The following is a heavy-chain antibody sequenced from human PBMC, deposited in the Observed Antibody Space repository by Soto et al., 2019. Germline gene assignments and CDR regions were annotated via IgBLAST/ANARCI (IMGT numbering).Heavy chain of an antibody. Sequence: ASVKVSCKVSGYTLTELSMHWVRQAPGKELEWMGGFDPEDGETIYAQRFQGRVTMTEDTSTDSAYMELSSLRSEDTAVYYCARSGISGWSRGPLYYFDYWGQGTLVTVSS. CDR1: GYTLTELS. V-gene: IGHV1-24*01. D-gene: IGHD6-19*01. J-gene: IGHJ4*02. CDR3: ARSGISGWSRGPLYYFDY. CDR2: FDPEDGET.